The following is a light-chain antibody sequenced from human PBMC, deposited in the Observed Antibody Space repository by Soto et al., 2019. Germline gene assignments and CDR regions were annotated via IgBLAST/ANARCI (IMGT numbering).Light chain of an antibody. Sequence: EIVLRQSPGTLSLSPGERATLSCRASQSVSSSYLAWYQQKPGQAPRLLIYGASSRAIGIPDRFSGSVSGSDFILTINSLESEDFAVYYCQQYGSSHAFGQGTKVDIK. CDR2: GAS. CDR3: QQYGSSHA. V-gene: IGKV3-20*01. CDR1: QSVSSSY. J-gene: IGKJ1*01.